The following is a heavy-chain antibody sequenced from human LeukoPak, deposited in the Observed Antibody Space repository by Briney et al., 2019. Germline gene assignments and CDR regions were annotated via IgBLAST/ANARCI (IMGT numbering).Heavy chain of an antibody. J-gene: IGHJ4*02. V-gene: IGHV1-69*13. D-gene: IGHD2-21*02. Sequence: SVKVSCKASGGTFSSYAISWVRQAPGQGLEWMGGIIPIFGTANYAQKFQGRVTITADESTSTAYMELSSLRSEDTAVYYCAISTYCGGDCYRMVYYFGYWGQGTLVTVSS. CDR2: IIPIFGTA. CDR3: AISTYCGGDCYRMVYYFGY. CDR1: GGTFSSYA.